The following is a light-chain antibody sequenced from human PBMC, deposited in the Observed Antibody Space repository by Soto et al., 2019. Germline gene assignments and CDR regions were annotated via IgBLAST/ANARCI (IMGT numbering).Light chain of an antibody. CDR2: EVS. J-gene: IGLJ2*01. Sequence: QSALTQPPSASGSPGQSVTISCTGTSSDVGGYNYVSWYQQHTGKAPKLMIYEVSKRPSGVPDRFSGSKSGNTASLAVSGLQAEDEGDYYCSSYAGSNNLVFGGGTKLTVL. CDR3: SSYAGSNNLV. V-gene: IGLV2-8*01. CDR1: SSDVGGYNY.